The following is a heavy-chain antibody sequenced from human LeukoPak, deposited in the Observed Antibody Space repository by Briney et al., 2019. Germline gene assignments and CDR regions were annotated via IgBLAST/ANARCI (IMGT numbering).Heavy chain of an antibody. V-gene: IGHV4-4*07. CDR3: ARDCSGGSCYPAAFDI. Sequence: SETLSLTCTVTGGSITGYYWSWIRQPAGKGLERIGRIYTSGITDYNPSLKSRVTMSVDTSNNQFSLKLSSVTAADTAVYYCARDCSGGSCYPAAFDIWGQGTMVTVSS. D-gene: IGHD2-15*01. CDR1: GGSITGYY. CDR2: IYTSGIT. J-gene: IGHJ3*02.